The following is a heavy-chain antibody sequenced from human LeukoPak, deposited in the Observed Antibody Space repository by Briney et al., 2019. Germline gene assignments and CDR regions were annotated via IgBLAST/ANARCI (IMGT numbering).Heavy chain of an antibody. V-gene: IGHV3-21*01. CDR2: IGRASTDK. CDR1: GFTFNTYT. CDR3: VGGDSREY. Sequence: GGPLRLSCAASGFTFNTYTMNCVRQSPGKGLVWVSSIGRASTDKYYAESVSGRFTISRENAENSLYVQMTSLRAEDTAVYYCVGGDSREYWGQGTLVTVSS. J-gene: IGHJ4*02. D-gene: IGHD3-22*01.